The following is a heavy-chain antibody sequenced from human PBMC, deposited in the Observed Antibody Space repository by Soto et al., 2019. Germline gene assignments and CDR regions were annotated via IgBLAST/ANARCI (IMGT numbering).Heavy chain of an antibody. CDR3: ARGLATLPVFAFDV. Sequence: SGPTLVNPTQTLTLTCSLSGISLSTSGVGLGWIRQTPGKALEWLALIYWNDDKHYSPSLKSRLTITKDTTKNQAVLTMTNMDPVDTATYYCARGLATLPVFAFDVWGQGTVVTVSS. CDR2: IYWNDDK. CDR1: GISLSTSGVG. D-gene: IGHD6-6*01. V-gene: IGHV2-5*01. J-gene: IGHJ3*01.